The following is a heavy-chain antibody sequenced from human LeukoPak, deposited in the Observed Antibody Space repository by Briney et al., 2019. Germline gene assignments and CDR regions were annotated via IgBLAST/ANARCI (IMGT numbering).Heavy chain of an antibody. J-gene: IGHJ4*02. CDR1: GGSFSGYY. CDR2: INHSGST. CDR3: ARDSGYYGLHY. V-gene: IGHV4-34*01. Sequence: SETLSLTCAVYGGSFSGYYWSWIRQPPGKGLEWIGEINHSGSTNYNPSLKSRVIMSVDTSKTHFSLRLSSVTAADTAVYYCARDSGYYGLHYWGQGTLVTVSS. D-gene: IGHD3-10*01.